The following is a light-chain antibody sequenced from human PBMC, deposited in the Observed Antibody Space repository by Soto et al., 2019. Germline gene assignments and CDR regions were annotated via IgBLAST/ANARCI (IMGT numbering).Light chain of an antibody. Sequence: QSVLTQPPSVSGAPGQRVTISCTGNNSNLGAGYDVHWYQQLPGAAPKLVIFGNRNRPSGVPERFSGSKSGTSASLAITGLQAEDEADSYCPAYDYSLTAFVFGGGTKVTVL. J-gene: IGLJ3*02. CDR3: PAYDYSLTAFV. CDR2: GNR. V-gene: IGLV1-40*01. CDR1: NSNLGAGYD.